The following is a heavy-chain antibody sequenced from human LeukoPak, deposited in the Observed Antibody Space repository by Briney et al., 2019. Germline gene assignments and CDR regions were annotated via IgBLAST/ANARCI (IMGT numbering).Heavy chain of an antibody. Sequence: ASVKVSCKASGYTFTGYYMHWVRQAPGQGLKWMGWMNPNSGNTGYAQKFQGRVTITRNTSISKAYMELSSLRSEDTAVYYCARVGHYDFWSGPNYYCYYYMDVWRKGTTVTVYS. D-gene: IGHD3-3*01. CDR3: ARVGHYDFWSGPNYYCYYYMDV. CDR2: MNPNSGNT. J-gene: IGHJ6*03. CDR1: GYTFTGYY. V-gene: IGHV1-8*03.